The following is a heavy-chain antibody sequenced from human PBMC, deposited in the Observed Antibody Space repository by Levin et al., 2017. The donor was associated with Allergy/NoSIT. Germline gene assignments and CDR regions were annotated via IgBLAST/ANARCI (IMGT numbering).Heavy chain of an antibody. D-gene: IGHD1-26*01. CDR1: GGSVSSGSYY. Sequence: SETLSLTCTVSGGSVSSGSYYWSWIRQPPGKGLEWIGYIYYSGSTNYNPSLKSRVTISVDTSKNQFSLKLSSVTAADTAVYYCARVMWELLGEKYFDYWGQGTLVTVSS. J-gene: IGHJ4*02. CDR3: ARVMWELLGEKYFDY. V-gene: IGHV4-61*01. CDR2: IYYSGST.